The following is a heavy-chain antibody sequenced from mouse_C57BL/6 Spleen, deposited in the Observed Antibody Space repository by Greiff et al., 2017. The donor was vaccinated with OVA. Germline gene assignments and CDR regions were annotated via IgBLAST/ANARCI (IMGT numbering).Heavy chain of an antibody. CDR3: ARNGYDYAGFYWYFDV. J-gene: IGHJ1*03. CDR2: IYPGDGDT. Sequence: QVQLQQSGPELVKPGASVKISCKASGYAFSSSWMNWVKQMPGKGLEWIGRIYPGDGDTNYNGKFKGKATLTADKSSSTAYMQLSSLTSEDSAVYFCARNGYDYAGFYWYFDVWGTGTTVTVSS. D-gene: IGHD2-4*01. V-gene: IGHV1-82*01. CDR1: GYAFSSSW.